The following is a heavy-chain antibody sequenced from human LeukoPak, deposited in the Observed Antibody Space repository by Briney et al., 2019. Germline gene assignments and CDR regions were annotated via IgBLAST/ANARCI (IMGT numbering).Heavy chain of an antibody. Sequence: QPGRSLRLSCAASGFTVSSNYMTWVRQAPGKGLEWVSSISDRDHNTYYADSVKGRFTISRDNSKNTLYLQMNSLRAEDTAVYYCAKGGLSRAGLDFWGQGTLVTVSS. D-gene: IGHD5/OR15-5a*01. CDR2: ISDRDHNT. J-gene: IGHJ4*02. CDR3: AKGGLSRAGLDF. V-gene: IGHV3-23*01. CDR1: GFTVSSNY.